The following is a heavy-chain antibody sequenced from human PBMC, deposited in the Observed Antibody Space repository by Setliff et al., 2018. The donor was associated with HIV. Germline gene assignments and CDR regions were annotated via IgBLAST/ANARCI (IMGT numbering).Heavy chain of an antibody. D-gene: IGHD3-3*01. Sequence: SETLSLTCNVSGGSISSSNYYWAWIRQPPGKGLEWIGSFHYSGSTSHSPSLRSRVTISIDTSKNQFSLKLRSVTAAETAVYYCATCSVGWSREEHPRPDGAFHIWGQGSMVTVSS. J-gene: IGHJ3*02. V-gene: IGHV4-39*01. CDR1: GGSISSSNYY. CDR3: ATCSVGWSREEHPRPDGAFHI. CDR2: FHYSGST.